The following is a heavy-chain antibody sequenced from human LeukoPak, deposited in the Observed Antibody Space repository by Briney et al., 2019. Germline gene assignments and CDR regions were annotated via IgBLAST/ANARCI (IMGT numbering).Heavy chain of an antibody. CDR3: ARVKGGIAAAGNYFDY. Sequence: GRSLRLSCAAFGFAFSSYAMHWVRQGPGKGLEWVALVSYDGGSKYYADSVKGRITISRDNSKNTLHLQMNSLRTEDTAVYYCARVKGGIAAAGNYFDYWGQGTLVTVSS. D-gene: IGHD6-13*01. V-gene: IGHV3-30-3*01. CDR1: GFAFSSYA. J-gene: IGHJ4*02. CDR2: VSYDGGSK.